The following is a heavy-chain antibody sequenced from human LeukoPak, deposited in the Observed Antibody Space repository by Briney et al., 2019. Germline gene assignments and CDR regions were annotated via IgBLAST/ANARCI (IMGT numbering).Heavy chain of an antibody. J-gene: IGHJ4*02. D-gene: IGHD4-17*01. CDR1: GFTFSSYS. Sequence: GGSLRLSCAASGFTFSSYSMNRVRQAPGKGLEWVSYISSSSTIYYADSVKGRFTISRDNAKNSLYLQMNSLRAEDTAVYYCARGDDYGDWYFDYWGQGTLVTVSS. V-gene: IGHV3-48*01. CDR3: ARGDDYGDWYFDY. CDR2: ISSSSTI.